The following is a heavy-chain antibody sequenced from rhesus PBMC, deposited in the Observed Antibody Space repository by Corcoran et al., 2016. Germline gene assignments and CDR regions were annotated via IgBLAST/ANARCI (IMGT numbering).Heavy chain of an antibody. V-gene: IGHV4-99*02. D-gene: IGHD6-25*01. Sequence: QVQLQESGPGLVKPSETLSLTCAVSGYSISSGYYWGWIRQPPGKGLEFIGYISGIIGPTSYNPSLHSLGTNSRDTSKNQFSLKLGSVTAADTAVYYCSRDLEVAAAYAFDFCGQGLRVTVSS. CDR1: GYSISSGYY. J-gene: IGHJ3*01. CDR2: ISGIIGPT. CDR3: SRDLEVAAAYAFDF.